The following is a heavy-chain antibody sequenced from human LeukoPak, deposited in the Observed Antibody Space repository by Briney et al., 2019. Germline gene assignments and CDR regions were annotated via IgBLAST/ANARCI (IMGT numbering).Heavy chain of an antibody. CDR2: IYHSGST. CDR3: ARVRVTADSAAFDL. J-gene: IGHJ2*01. CDR1: GYSISSGYY. Sequence: SETLSLTCTVSGYSISSGYYWGWIRQPPGKGLEWIGSIYHSGSTYYNPSLKSRVTISVDTSKNQFSLKLSSVTAADTAVYYCARVRVTADSAAFDLWGRGTLVTVSS. D-gene: IGHD5-18*01. V-gene: IGHV4-38-2*02.